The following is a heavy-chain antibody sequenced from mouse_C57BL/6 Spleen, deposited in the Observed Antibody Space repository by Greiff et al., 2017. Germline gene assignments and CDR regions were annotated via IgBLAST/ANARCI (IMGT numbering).Heavy chain of an antibody. CDR2: IHPNSGST. D-gene: IGHD3-2*02. CDR1: GYTFTSYW. V-gene: IGHV1-64*01. CDR3: ARQNSSGYPDY. J-gene: IGHJ2*01. Sequence: QVQLQQPGAELVKPGASVKLSCKASGYTFTSYWMHWVKQRPGQGLEWIGMIHPNSGSTNYNEKFKSKATLTVDKSSSTAYMQLSSLTSEDSAVYYCARQNSSGYPDYWGQGTTLTVSS.